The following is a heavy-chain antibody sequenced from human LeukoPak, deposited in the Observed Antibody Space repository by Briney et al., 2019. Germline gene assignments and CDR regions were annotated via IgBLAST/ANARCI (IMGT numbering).Heavy chain of an antibody. CDR2: ISSSGSTI. D-gene: IGHD6-13*01. J-gene: IGHJ6*02. CDR1: GFTFSDYY. V-gene: IGHV3-11*01. CDR3: ARSSSSHYYYYGMGV. Sequence: GGSLRLSCAASGFTFSDYYMSWIRQAPGKGLEWVSYISSSGSTIYYADSVKGRFTISRDNAKNSLYPQMNSLRAEDTAVYYCARSSSSHYYYYGMGVWGQGTTVTVSS.